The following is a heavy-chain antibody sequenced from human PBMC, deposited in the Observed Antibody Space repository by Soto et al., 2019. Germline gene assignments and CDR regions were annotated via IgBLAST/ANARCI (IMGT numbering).Heavy chain of an antibody. CDR3: ARGRVYYDFWRGYYNFDS. D-gene: IGHD3-3*01. Sequence: SETLSLTCTVSGGSISGANYFWGWLRQPPGKGPEWIGSIFYTGSTSYNPSLKDRVTISVDTSENQFSLKVNFLTAADTAVYFCARGRVYYDFWRGYYNFDSWGLGSLVTVSS. J-gene: IGHJ4*02. CDR1: GGSISGANYF. V-gene: IGHV4-39*01. CDR2: IFYTGST.